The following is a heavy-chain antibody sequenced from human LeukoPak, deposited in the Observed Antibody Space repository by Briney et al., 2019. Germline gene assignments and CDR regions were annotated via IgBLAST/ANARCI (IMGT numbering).Heavy chain of an antibody. J-gene: IGHJ5*02. V-gene: IGHV3-11*01. CDR1: GFTFSDYY. CDR3: ASGYCSGGSCYYPRTWFDP. Sequence: GGSLRLSCAASGFTFSDYYMSWIRQAPGKGLEWVSYISSSGSTIYYTDSVKGRFTISRDNAKNSLYLQMNSLRAEDTAVYYCASGYCSGGSCYYPRTWFDPWGQGTLVTVSS. D-gene: IGHD2-15*01. CDR2: ISSSGSTI.